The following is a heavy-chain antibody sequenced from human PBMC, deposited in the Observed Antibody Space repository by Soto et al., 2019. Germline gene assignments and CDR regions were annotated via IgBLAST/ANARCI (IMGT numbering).Heavy chain of an antibody. CDR2: IISNGGST. V-gene: IGHV3-64*01. CDR3: ARVGGAAAFDI. J-gene: IGHJ3*02. Sequence: PGGSLRLSCAASGFTFSSYAMHWVRQAPGKGLEYVSAIISNGGSTYYANSVKGRFTISRDNSKNTLYLQMGSLRAEDMAVYYCARVGGAAAFDIWGQGTMVTVSS. CDR1: GFTFSSYA. D-gene: IGHD2-15*01.